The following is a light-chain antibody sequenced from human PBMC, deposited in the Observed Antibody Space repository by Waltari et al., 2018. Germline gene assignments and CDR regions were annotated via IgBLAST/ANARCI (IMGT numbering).Light chain of an antibody. V-gene: IGLV2-14*03. J-gene: IGLJ1*01. CDR2: DVT. Sequence: QSALTQPASVSGSPGQSITFSCTGINSDVGTCDLVSWYQQHPGKVPKLIIYDVTNRPSGVSNRFSGSKSGNTASLTISGLQSEDEADYYCSSYTSTNSLVFGTGTKVTVL. CDR3: SSYTSTNSLV. CDR1: NSDVGTCDL.